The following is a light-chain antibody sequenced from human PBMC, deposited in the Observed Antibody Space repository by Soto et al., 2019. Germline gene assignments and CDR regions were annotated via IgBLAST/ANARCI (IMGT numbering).Light chain of an antibody. Sequence: EIVMTQSPVTLSVSPGERVTLSCRASQNVNINLAWYQQRSGQAPRVLIYGASNRASGIPDRFSGSGSGTDFTLTISSLEPDDFALYYCQQYKDWPPLTFGGGTRVEIK. CDR3: QQYKDWPPLT. J-gene: IGKJ4*01. CDR2: GAS. V-gene: IGKV3D-15*01. CDR1: QNVNIN.